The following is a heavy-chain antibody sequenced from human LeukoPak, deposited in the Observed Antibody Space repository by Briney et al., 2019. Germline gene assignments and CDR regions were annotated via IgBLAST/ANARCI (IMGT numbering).Heavy chain of an antibody. CDR3: ARSRRGTYCSSTSCAKYYFDY. CDR1: GGSFSGYY. J-gene: IGHJ4*02. Sequence: KPSETLSLTCAVYGGSFSGYYWSWIRQPPGKGLEWIGEINHSGSTNYNPSLKSRVTISVDTSKNQFSLKLSSVTAADTAVYYCARSRRGTYCSSTSCAKYYFDYWGQGTLVTVSS. V-gene: IGHV4-34*01. CDR2: INHSGST. D-gene: IGHD2-2*01.